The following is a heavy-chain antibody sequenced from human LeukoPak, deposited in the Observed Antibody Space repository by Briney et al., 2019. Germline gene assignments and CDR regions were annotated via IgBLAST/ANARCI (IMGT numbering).Heavy chain of an antibody. Sequence: GGSLRLSCAASGFTFSNAWMSWVRQAPGKGLEWVGRIKSKTDGGTTDYAAPVKGRFTISRDDSKNTLYLQMNSLKTEDTAVYYCTTDFRSGASLLPTDVWGQGTTVTVSS. CDR2: IKSKTDGGTT. D-gene: IGHD3-3*01. J-gene: IGHJ6*02. CDR1: GFTFSNAW. CDR3: TTDFRSGASLLPTDV. V-gene: IGHV3-15*01.